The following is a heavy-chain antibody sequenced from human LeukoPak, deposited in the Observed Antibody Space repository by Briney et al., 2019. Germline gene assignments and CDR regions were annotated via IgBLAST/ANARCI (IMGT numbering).Heavy chain of an antibody. CDR2: IKQDGSEK. Sequence: AGGSLRLFCAASGFTFSNYWMTWVRHAPGKGLEWVANIKQDGSEKSYVDSVTGRFTISRDNAKNSLYLQMNSLRVEDTAVYYCAREISSWYRTEGRFDPWGQGTLVTVSS. CDR3: AREISSWYRTEGRFDP. J-gene: IGHJ5*02. V-gene: IGHV3-7*01. D-gene: IGHD6-13*01. CDR1: GFTFSNYW.